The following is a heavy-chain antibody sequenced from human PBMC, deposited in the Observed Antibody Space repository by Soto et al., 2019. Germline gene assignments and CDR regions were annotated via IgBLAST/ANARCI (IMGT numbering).Heavy chain of an antibody. J-gene: IGHJ5*02. Sequence: ASVKVSCKASGYTFTGYAMHWVRQAPGQRLEWMGWINAGNGNTKYSQKFQGRVTITRDTSASTAYMELSSLRSEDTAVYYCARDIVVVPADADWFDPWGQGTLVTVSS. CDR2: INAGNGNT. V-gene: IGHV1-3*01. CDR1: GYTFTGYA. CDR3: ARDIVVVPADADWFDP. D-gene: IGHD2-2*01.